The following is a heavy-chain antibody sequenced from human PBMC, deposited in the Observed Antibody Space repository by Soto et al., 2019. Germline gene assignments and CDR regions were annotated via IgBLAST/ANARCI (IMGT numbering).Heavy chain of an antibody. D-gene: IGHD3-22*01. V-gene: IGHV4-34*01. CDR1: GGSFSGYY. CDR2: INHSGST. Sequence: PSETLSLTCAVYGGSFSGYYWSWIRQPPGKGLEWIGEINHSGSTNYNPSLKSRVTISVDTSKNQFSLKLSPVIAADTAVYYCARSYYYDSSGPGGDNWFDPWGQGTLVTVSS. CDR3: ARSYYYDSSGPGGDNWFDP. J-gene: IGHJ5*02.